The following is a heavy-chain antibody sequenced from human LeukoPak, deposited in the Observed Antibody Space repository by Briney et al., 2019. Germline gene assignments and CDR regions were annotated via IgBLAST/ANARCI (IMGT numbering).Heavy chain of an antibody. CDR1: GGSISSGNYY. V-gene: IGHV4-61*02. J-gene: IGHJ4*02. Sequence: SETLSLTCTASGGSISSGNYYWSWLRQPAGKGLEWIGRIYTSGSTNYIPSLKSRVTISVDTSKNQFSLKLSSVTAADTAVYYCARGGPNYGDYYWGQGTLVTVSS. CDR2: IYTSGST. CDR3: ARGGPNYGDYY. D-gene: IGHD4-17*01.